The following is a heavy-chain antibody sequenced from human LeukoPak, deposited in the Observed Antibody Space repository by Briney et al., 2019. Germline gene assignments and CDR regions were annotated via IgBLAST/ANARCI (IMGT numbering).Heavy chain of an antibody. V-gene: IGHV3-64D*06. D-gene: IGHD3-10*01. CDR3: VEGPYLAFDI. CDR2: ISSNGGST. CDR1: GFTFRNYV. Sequence: GSLRLSCAASGFTFRNYVIHWVRQAPGKGLEYVSAISSNGGSTYYADSVKGRFTISRDNSKNTLYLQMSSLRAEDTAVYYCVEGPYLAFDIWGQGTMVTVSS. J-gene: IGHJ3*02.